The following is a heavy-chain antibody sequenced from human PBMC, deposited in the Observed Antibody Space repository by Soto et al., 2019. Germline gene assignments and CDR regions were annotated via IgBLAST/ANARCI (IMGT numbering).Heavy chain of an antibody. D-gene: IGHD6-19*01. CDR2: LGGNGDAT. J-gene: IGHJ3*02. V-gene: IGHV3-23*01. CDR1: GFTFANFP. Sequence: EVQLLEAGGGLVQPGGSLRLSCAASGFTFANFPMTWVRQAPGKVLEWVSTLGGNGDATHYKYSVKCRFTISRDNSNNTLHVDLNSLRAEDTALYFCAREGFSSVRAAGFDIWGQGTMVTVS. CDR3: AREGFSSVRAAGFDI.